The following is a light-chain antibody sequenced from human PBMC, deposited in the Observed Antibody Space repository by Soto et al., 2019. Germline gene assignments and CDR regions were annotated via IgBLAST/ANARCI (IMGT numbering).Light chain of an antibody. CDR3: CSYAGSSTYV. J-gene: IGLJ1*01. CDR1: SSDVGSYNL. Sequence: QSVLTQPASVSGSPGQSITISCTGTSSDVGSYNLVSWYQQHPGKAPKLMIYEVGKRPLGVSDRFSGSKSGNTASLTISGLQAEDDADYYCCSYAGSSTYVFGTGTKVTVL. CDR2: EVG. V-gene: IGLV2-23*02.